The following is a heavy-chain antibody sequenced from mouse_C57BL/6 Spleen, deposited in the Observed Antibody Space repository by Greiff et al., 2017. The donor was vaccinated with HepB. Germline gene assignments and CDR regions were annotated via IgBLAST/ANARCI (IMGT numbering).Heavy chain of an antibody. V-gene: IGHV5-6*01. CDR1: GFTFSSYG. J-gene: IGHJ1*03. D-gene: IGHD4-1*01. CDR3: ASVTGTWYFDV. CDR2: ISSGGSYT. Sequence: EVQLVESGGDLVKPGGSLKLSCAASGFTFSSYGMSWVRQTPDKRLEWVATISSGGSYTYYPDSVKGRFTISRDNAKNTLYLQMSSLKSEDTAMYYCASVTGTWYFDVWGTGTTVTVSS.